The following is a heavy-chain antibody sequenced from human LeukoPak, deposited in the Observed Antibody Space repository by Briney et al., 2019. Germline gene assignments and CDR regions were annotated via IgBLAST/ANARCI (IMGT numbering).Heavy chain of an antibody. CDR1: GGSINSYY. D-gene: IGHD2-15*01. J-gene: IGHJ3*02. V-gene: IGHV4-59*08. CDR2: IYYSGSA. CDR3: ARQTYSHDAFDI. Sequence: SETLSLTCTVSGGSINSYYWSWIRQPPGKGLEWIGYIYYSGSANCDPSLKSRVTISVDTSKNQFSLKLSSVTAADTALYFCARQTYSHDAFDIWGQGTMVTVSS.